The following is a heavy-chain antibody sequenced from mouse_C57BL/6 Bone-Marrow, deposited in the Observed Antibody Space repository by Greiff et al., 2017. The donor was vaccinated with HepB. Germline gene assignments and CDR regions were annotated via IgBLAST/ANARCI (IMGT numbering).Heavy chain of an antibody. D-gene: IGHD3-2*02. Sequence: VQLQQPGAELVRPGSSVKLSCKASGYTFTSYWMDWVKQRPGQGLEWIGNIYPSDSETHYNQKFKDKATLTVDKSSSTAYMQLSSLTSEDSAVYYCARSQLRLQGFDYWGQGTTLTVSS. CDR1: GYTFTSYW. CDR3: ARSQLRLQGFDY. J-gene: IGHJ2*01. V-gene: IGHV1-61*01. CDR2: IYPSDSET.